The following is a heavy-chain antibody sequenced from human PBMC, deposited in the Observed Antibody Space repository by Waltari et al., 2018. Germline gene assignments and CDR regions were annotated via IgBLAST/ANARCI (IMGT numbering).Heavy chain of an antibody. V-gene: IGHV1-3*01. CDR1: GYTFTSYS. CDR2: INAGNGNT. Sequence: QVQLVQSGAEVKKPGASVTVSCQASGYTFTSYSMHWVRQAPGQRLEWMGWINAGNGNTKYSQKFQGRVTITRDTSASTAYMELSSLRSEDTAVYYCARVHFSSRAFDIWGQGTMVTVSS. J-gene: IGHJ3*02. CDR3: ARVHFSSRAFDI. D-gene: IGHD6-6*01.